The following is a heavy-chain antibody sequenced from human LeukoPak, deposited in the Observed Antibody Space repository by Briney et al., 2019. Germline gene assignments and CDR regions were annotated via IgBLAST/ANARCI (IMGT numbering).Heavy chain of an antibody. J-gene: IGHJ4*02. CDR1: GYNFTNYW. CDR2: IYPGDSDV. Sequence: GESLKISCKGSGYNFTNYWIAWVRQMPGKGLEWMGIIYPGDSDVRYSPSFQGQVTISADKSISTAYLQWGSLKASDTAMYYRARSTTPIPYFDYWGQGTLVTVSS. V-gene: IGHV5-51*01. CDR3: ARSTTPIPYFDY. D-gene: IGHD4-17*01.